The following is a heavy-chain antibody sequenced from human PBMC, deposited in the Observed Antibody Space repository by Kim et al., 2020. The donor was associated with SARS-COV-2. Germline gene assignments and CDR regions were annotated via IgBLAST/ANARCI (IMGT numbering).Heavy chain of an antibody. CDR2: IKSKTDGGTT. CDR1: GFTFSNAW. CDR3: TTWGYYYDSSGYRYFDL. V-gene: IGHV3-15*01. D-gene: IGHD3-22*01. J-gene: IGHJ2*01. Sequence: GGSLRLSCAASGFTFSNAWMSWVRQAPGKGLEWVGRIKSKTDGGTTDYAAPVKGRFTISRDDSKNTLYLQINSLKTEDTAVYYCTTWGYYYDSSGYRYFDLWGRGTLVTVSS.